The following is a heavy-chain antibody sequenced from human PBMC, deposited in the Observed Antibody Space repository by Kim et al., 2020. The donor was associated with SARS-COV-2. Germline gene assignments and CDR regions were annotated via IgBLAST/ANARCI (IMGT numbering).Heavy chain of an antibody. CDR2: INPSGGST. V-gene: IGHV1-46*01. D-gene: IGHD3-9*01. J-gene: IGHJ5*02. Sequence: ASVKVSCKASGYTFTSYYMHWVRQAPGQGLEWMGIINPSGGSTSYAQKFQGRVTMTRDTSTSTVYMELSSLRSEDTAVYYCARQNYDILTGPGGGFDPWGQGTLVTVSS. CDR3: ARQNYDILTGPGGGFDP. CDR1: GYTFTSYY.